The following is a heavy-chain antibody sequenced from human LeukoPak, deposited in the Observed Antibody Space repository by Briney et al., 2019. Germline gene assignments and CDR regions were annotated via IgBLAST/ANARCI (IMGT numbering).Heavy chain of an antibody. CDR3: ARVVPRLGDFAY. D-gene: IGHD3-16*01. CDR1: GYSISSGYY. V-gene: IGHV4-38-2*02. CDR2: IYHSGST. Sequence: SETLSLTCTVSGYSISSGYYWGWIRQPPGKGLEWIGSIYHSGSTYYNPSLKSRVTISVDTSKNQFSLKLSSVTAAATAVYYCARVVPRLGDFAYWGQGTLVTVSP. J-gene: IGHJ4*02.